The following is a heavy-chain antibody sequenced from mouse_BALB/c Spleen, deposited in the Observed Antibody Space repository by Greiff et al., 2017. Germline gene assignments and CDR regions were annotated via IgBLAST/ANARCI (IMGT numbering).Heavy chain of an antibody. CDR2: INSNGGST. CDR1: GFTFSSYG. Sequence: DVKLVESGGGLVQPGGSLKLSCAASGFTFSSYGMSWVRQTPDKRLELVATINSNGGSTYYPDSVKGRFTISRDNAKNTLYLQMSSLKSEDTAMYYCARRDLFFAYWGQGTLVTVSA. D-gene: IGHD3-3*01. V-gene: IGHV5-6-3*01. CDR3: ARRDLFFAY. J-gene: IGHJ3*01.